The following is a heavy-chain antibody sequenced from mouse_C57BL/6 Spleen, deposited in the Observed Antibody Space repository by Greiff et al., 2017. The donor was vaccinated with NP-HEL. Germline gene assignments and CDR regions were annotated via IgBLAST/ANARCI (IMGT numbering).Heavy chain of an antibody. V-gene: IGHV5-4*01. CDR2: ISDGGSYT. CDR3: ARAKLTDYFDY. J-gene: IGHJ2*01. D-gene: IGHD4-1*01. Sequence: EVQRVESGGGLVKPGGSLKLSCAASGFTFSSYAMSWVRQTPEKRLEWVATISDGGSYTYYPDNVKGRFTISRDNAKNNLYLQMSHLKSEDTAMYYCARAKLTDYFDYWGQGTTLTVSS. CDR1: GFTFSSYA.